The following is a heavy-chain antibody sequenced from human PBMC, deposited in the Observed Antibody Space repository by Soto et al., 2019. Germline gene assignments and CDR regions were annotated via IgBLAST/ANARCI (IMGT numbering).Heavy chain of an antibody. J-gene: IGHJ6*02. CDR1: GDSISRGGYS. Sequence: SETLSLTCAVSGDSISRGGYSWTWIRQSPGKALEWIGNIYDSGSTSYNPSLKSRVTISVDTSKNQFSLRLTSVTAADTAVYFCARGSSSCYDYGMDVWGQGTTVTVSS. CDR2: IYDSGST. D-gene: IGHD6-6*01. CDR3: ARGSSSCYDYGMDV. V-gene: IGHV4-30-2*06.